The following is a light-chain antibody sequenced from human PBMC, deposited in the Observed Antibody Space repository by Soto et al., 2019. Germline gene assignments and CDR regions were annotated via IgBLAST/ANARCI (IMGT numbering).Light chain of an antibody. V-gene: IGLV1-36*01. CDR3: AAWDDNLNGWV. J-gene: IGLJ3*02. Sequence: QSVLTQPPSASEAPRQRVTISCYGSSSNIGNNGVNWYQQIPGKSPKLVIYYDGLLPPGVSDRFSGSKSGTSASLAISGLQSDNEADYYGAAWDDNLNGWVFGGRTQRTVL. CDR1: SSNIGNNG. CDR2: YDG.